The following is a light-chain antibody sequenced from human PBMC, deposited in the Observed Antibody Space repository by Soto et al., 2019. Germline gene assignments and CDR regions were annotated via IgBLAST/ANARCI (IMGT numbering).Light chain of an antibody. Sequence: EIVMTQSPGTLSLSPGERATLSCRASQSVGSSHLAWYQQKPGQAPRLLIYVASSRATGIPDRFSGSGSGTDFTLTISRLEPEDFAVYYCQHYDSSLWTFGQGTKVDI. V-gene: IGKV3-20*01. CDR2: VAS. J-gene: IGKJ1*01. CDR3: QHYDSSLWT. CDR1: QSVGSSH.